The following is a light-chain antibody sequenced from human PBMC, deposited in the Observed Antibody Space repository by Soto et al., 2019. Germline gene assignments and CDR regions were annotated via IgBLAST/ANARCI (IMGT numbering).Light chain of an antibody. CDR1: SSDVGRYDY. J-gene: IGLJ1*01. Sequence: QSVLTQPAPVSGSPGQSITISCTGTSSDVGRYDYVSWYQQHPGKAPKLMIYEVSNRPSGVSNRFSGSKSGNTASLTISGLQAEDETDYYCSSFTSTSTLVFGTGTKVTVL. CDR3: SSFTSTSTLV. CDR2: EVS. V-gene: IGLV2-14*01.